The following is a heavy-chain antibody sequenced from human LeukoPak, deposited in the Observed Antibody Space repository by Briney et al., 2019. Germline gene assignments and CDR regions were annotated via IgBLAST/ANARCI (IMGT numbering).Heavy chain of an antibody. V-gene: IGHV3-23*01. Sequence: PGGSLRLSCAGSGFTFSSYAMSWVRQAPGKGLEWVPAISDSGDYTYYADSVKGRFTISRDNSKNTLYLNVNSLRAEDTAVYYCAKDTSIGKYCTSGVCSPFDYWGQGTLVTVSS. D-gene: IGHD2-8*01. CDR3: AKDTSIGKYCTSGVCSPFDY. CDR1: GFTFSSYA. J-gene: IGHJ4*02. CDR2: ISDSGDYT.